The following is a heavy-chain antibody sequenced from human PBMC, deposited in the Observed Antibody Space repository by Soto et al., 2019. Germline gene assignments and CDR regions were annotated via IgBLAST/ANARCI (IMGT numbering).Heavy chain of an antibody. Sequence: QVQLQESGPGLVKPSETLSLTCTVSGGSISSYYWSWIRQPPGKGLEWIGYIYYSGSTNYNPSLKSRVTTSVDTSKNQFFLKLSSVTAADTAVYYCARSYRRYCSGGSCYSYYYYYMDVWGKGTTVTVSS. J-gene: IGHJ6*03. CDR3: ARSYRRYCSGGSCYSYYYYYMDV. CDR2: IYYSGST. V-gene: IGHV4-59*01. CDR1: GGSISSYY. D-gene: IGHD2-15*01.